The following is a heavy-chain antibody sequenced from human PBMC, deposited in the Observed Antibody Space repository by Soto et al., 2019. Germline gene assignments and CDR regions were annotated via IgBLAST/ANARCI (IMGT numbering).Heavy chain of an antibody. Sequence: ASETLSLTCAVSGDCISSYYCMWIRQPPGKGLESIGYLYYGRSANYNPSLKSRVTLSVDTSTNQCSLTLSSMTAADTAVYYCTLRSMAVVXEYWGQGTLVTVSS. CDR3: TLRSMAVVXEY. CDR1: GDCISSYY. J-gene: IGHJ4*02. V-gene: IGHV4-59*01. CDR2: LYYGRSA. D-gene: IGHD3-22*01.